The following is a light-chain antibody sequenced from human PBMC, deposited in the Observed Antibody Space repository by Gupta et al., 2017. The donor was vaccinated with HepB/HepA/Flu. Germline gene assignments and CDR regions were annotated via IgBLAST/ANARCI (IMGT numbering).Light chain of an antibody. CDR1: QIITTY. Sequence: GDRVTITCRASQIITTYLSWYQQKPGKAPRLLISSASRLQSGVPSRFSGSGSGTDFTLTISSLQLEDFATYYCQQSYGIPFTFGPGTTVDI. V-gene: IGKV1-39*01. CDR2: SAS. J-gene: IGKJ3*01. CDR3: QQSYGIPFT.